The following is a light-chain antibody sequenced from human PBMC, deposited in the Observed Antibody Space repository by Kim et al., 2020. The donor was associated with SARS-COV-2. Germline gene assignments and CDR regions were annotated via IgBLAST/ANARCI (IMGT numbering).Light chain of an antibody. CDR2: GAS. J-gene: IGKJ2*01. Sequence: LSPGERATLSCRASQSVSSSYLAWYHKKPGQAPRLLIYGASSRATGIPDRFSGSGSGTDFTLTISRLEPEDFAVYYCHQYGSSPYTCGQGTKLEI. V-gene: IGKV3-20*01. CDR1: QSVSSSY. CDR3: HQYGSSPYT.